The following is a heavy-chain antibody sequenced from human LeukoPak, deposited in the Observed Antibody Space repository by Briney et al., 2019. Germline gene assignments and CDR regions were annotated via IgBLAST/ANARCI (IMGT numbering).Heavy chain of an antibody. V-gene: IGHV6-1*01. CDR3: ARAGVQQSDYYYYYMDV. D-gene: IGHD6-13*01. CDR1: GDSVSSNSAA. Sequence: SQTLSLTCAISGDSVSSNSAAWNWIRQSPSRGLEWLGRTYYRSKWYNDYAVSVKSRITINPDTSKTQFSLQLNSVTPEDTAVYYCARAGVQQSDYYYYYMDVWGKGTPVTVSS. CDR2: TYYRSKWYN. J-gene: IGHJ6*03.